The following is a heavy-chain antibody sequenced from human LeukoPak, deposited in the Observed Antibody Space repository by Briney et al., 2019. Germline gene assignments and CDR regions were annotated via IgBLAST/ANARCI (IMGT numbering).Heavy chain of an antibody. CDR3: AKDIRGRGTYYGIDF. CDR1: GFPFSSYA. D-gene: IGHD1-26*01. V-gene: IGHV3-30*04. Sequence: GGSLRLSCAASGFPFSSYAMHWVRQAPGKGLEWVAVISYDGSNKYYADSVKGRFTISRDNSENSLYLQMTRLRPEDTAFYYCAKDIRGRGTYYGIDFWREETLVTVSS. J-gene: IGHJ4*02. CDR2: ISYDGSNK.